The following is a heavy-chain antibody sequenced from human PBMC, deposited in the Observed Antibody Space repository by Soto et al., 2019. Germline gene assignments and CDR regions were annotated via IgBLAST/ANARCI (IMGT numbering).Heavy chain of an antibody. D-gene: IGHD3-10*01. Sequence: SETLSLTCTVSCGSISSSSYYWGWIRQPPGKGLEWIGSIYYSGSTYYNPSLKSRVTITVHTSKYQYSLKLSTMSAADTAVYYCARHTMVRGVSVAYWGQGTLVTVSS. CDR3: ARHTMVRGVSVAY. CDR2: IYYSGST. J-gene: IGHJ4*02. CDR1: CGSISSSSYY. V-gene: IGHV4-39*01.